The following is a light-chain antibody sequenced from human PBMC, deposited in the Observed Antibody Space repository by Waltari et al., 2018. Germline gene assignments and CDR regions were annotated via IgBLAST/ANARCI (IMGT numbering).Light chain of an antibody. V-gene: IGLV2-11*01. CDR1: SSDVGGYNY. CDR3: CSYAGSYTVV. Sequence: QSALTQPRPVSGSPGQPVTIPCTGTSSDVGGYNYVPWYQQHPGKAPKLMIYDVSKRPSGVPDRFSGSKSGNTASLTISGLQAEDEADYYCCSYAGSYTVVFGGGTKLTVL. J-gene: IGLJ2*01. CDR2: DVS.